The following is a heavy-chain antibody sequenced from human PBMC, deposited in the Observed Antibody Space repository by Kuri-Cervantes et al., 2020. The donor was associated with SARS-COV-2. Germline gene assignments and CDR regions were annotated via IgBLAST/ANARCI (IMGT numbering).Heavy chain of an antibody. CDR3: ARDWADYYGSGFDY. CDR2: INPSGGST. D-gene: IGHD3-10*01. J-gene: IGHJ4*02. Sequence: ASVKVSCKASGYTFSDYGITWVRQAPGQGLEWMGIINPSGGSTSYAQKFQGRVTMTRDTSTSTVYMELSSLRSEGTAVYYCARDWADYYGSGFDYWGQGTLVTVSS. V-gene: IGHV1-46*01. CDR1: GYTFSDYG.